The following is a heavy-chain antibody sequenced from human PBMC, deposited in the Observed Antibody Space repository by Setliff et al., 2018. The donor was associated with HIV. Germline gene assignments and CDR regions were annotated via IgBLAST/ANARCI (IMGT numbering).Heavy chain of an antibody. CDR2: IDSDGSDT. Sequence: PGESLKISCVAPGLTFSNYWMHWVRQAPGKGLVWVSRIDSDGSDTDYADSVRGRFTISRDNAKNTLYLQMTSLRAEDTAVYYCSRHLGYCSTTNSCWGQGTPVTVSS. D-gene: IGHD2-2*03. CDR3: SRHLGYCSTTNSC. CDR1: GLTFSNYW. V-gene: IGHV3-74*01. J-gene: IGHJ4*02.